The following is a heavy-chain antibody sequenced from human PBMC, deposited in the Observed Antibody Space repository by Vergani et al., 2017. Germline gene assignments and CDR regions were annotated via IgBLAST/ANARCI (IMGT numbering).Heavy chain of an antibody. Sequence: QVQLVESGGGVVQPGRSLRLSCAASGFTFSSYGMHRVRRAPGKGLEWVAVIWYDGSNKYYADSVQGRFTISRDNSKNTLYLQMNSLRAEDTAVYYCARGQKRGYFDYWGQGTLVTVSS. D-gene: IGHD3-10*01. CDR2: IWYDGSNK. V-gene: IGHV3-33*01. CDR1: GFTFSSYG. CDR3: ARGQKRGYFDY. J-gene: IGHJ4*02.